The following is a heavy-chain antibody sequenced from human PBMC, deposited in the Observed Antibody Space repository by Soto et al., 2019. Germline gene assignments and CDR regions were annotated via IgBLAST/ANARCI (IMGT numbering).Heavy chain of an antibody. CDR2: IYTSGST. V-gene: IGHV4-4*07. J-gene: IGHJ5*02. CDR1: GGSISSYY. Sequence: SETLSLTCTVSGGSISSYYWSWIRQPAGKGLEWIGRIYTSGSTNYNPSLKSRVTMSVDTSKNQFSLKLSSVTAADTAVYYCARGEYSYGYNWFDPWGQGTPVTVSS. CDR3: ARGEYSYGYNWFDP. D-gene: IGHD5-18*01.